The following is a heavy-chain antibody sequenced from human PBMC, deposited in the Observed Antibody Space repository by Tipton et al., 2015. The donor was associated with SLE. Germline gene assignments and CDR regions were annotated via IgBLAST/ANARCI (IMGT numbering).Heavy chain of an antibody. CDR3: ARDSPGDFDWFDAFDI. V-gene: IGHV4-59*01. CDR1: GGSINNYY. D-gene: IGHD3-9*01. J-gene: IGHJ3*02. CDR2: IYYSGST. Sequence: TLSLTCTVSGGSINNYYWSWIRQPPGKGLEWIGYIYYSGSTNYNPSLKSRVTISVDTSKNQFSLKLSPVTAADTAVYYCARDSPGDFDWFDAFDIWGQGTMVTVSS.